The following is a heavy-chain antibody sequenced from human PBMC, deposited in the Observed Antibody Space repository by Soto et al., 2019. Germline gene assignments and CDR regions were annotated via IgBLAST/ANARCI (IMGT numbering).Heavy chain of an antibody. CDR2: IYPGDSDT. Sequence: LGEPLKISCKGSGCSFTSYWIGWVRQMPGKGLEWMGIIYPGDSDTRYSPSFQGQVTISADKSISTAYLQWSSLKASDTAMYYRAGQDTMVRNHDAFDIWGQGTMVTVSS. D-gene: IGHD3-10*01. J-gene: IGHJ3*02. CDR1: GCSFTSYW. CDR3: AGQDTMVRNHDAFDI. V-gene: IGHV5-51*01.